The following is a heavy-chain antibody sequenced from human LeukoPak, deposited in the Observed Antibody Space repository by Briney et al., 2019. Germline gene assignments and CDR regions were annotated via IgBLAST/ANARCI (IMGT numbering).Heavy chain of an antibody. J-gene: IGHJ4*02. D-gene: IGHD6-6*01. V-gene: IGHV3-21*01. CDR1: GFTFSSYS. CDR2: ISSSSSYI. Sequence: GGSLRLSCAASGFTFSSYSMNWVRQAPGKGLEWVSSISSSSSYIYYADSVKGRFTISRDNAKNSLYLQMNGLRAEDTAVYYCARGSGRSSSSGVDYWGQGTLVTVSS. CDR3: ARGSGRSSSSGVDY.